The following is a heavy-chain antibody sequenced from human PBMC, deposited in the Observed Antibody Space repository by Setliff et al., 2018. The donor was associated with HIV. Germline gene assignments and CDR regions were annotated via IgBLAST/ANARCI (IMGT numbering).Heavy chain of an antibody. D-gene: IGHD3-22*01. CDR2: IYYSGST. CDR1: GGSISSYY. J-gene: IGHJ4*02. CDR3: ARGFGASGYSEY. V-gene: IGHV4-59*12. Sequence: SETLSLTCTVSGGSISSYYWSWIRQPPGKGLEWIGYIYYSGSTNYNPSLKSRVTISVDMSKNQFSLKLSSVTAADTVVYYCARGFGASGYSEYWGQGTLVTVSS.